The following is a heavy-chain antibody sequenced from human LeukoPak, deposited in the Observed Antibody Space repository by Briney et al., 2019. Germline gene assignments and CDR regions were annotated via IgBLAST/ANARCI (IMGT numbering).Heavy chain of an antibody. J-gene: IGHJ3*02. CDR2: IYTSGTT. CDR3: ARVRVYPAAFGI. CDR1: GVAISSHF. Sequence: SETLSLTCTFSGVAISSHFWSWIRQPAGKGMEWIGRIYTSGTTNYNPSFKSRVTMSVDPSKNQFSLRLSSVTAADTAVYYCARVRVYPAAFGIWGQGTMVTVSS. D-gene: IGHD6-13*01. V-gene: IGHV4-4*07.